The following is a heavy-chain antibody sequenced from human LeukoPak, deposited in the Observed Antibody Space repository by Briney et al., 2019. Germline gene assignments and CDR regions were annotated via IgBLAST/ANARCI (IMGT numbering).Heavy chain of an antibody. D-gene: IGHD6-13*01. Sequence: GGSLRLSCVASGLTFSSYGMNWVRQAPGRGVEYISYISSGGTTTNYADSVKGRFTVSRDNARNSLSLQMNRLRVEDTAVYYCARSVYSATHDAFDMWGQGTMVTVSS. CDR2: ISSGGTTT. CDR1: GLTFSSYG. J-gene: IGHJ3*02. V-gene: IGHV3-48*03. CDR3: ARSVYSATHDAFDM.